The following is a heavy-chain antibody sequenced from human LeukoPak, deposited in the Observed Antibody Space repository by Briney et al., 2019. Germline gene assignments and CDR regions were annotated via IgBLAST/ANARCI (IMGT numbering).Heavy chain of an antibody. Sequence: PGESLKISCAASGFSFGIAWMNWIRQTPGKGLEWVGRIKSKNNGGTADYAASVKDIFTISRDDSQSTLYLHMNSLRNEDTALYYCITGFARAWHDHYWGLGTLVTVSS. D-gene: IGHD3-16*01. CDR2: IKSKNNGGTA. J-gene: IGHJ4*02. CDR1: GFSFGIAW. V-gene: IGHV3-15*07. CDR3: ITGFARAWHDHY.